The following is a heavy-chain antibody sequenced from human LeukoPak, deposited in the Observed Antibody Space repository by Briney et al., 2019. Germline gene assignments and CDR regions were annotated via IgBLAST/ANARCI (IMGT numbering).Heavy chain of an antibody. J-gene: IGHJ3*01. D-gene: IGHD4/OR15-4a*01. CDR3: ARGGLSYGFDV. CDR1: GFTFSSYS. Sequence: GGSLRLSCAASGFTFSSYSMNWVRQAPGKGLEWVSSISSSSSYIYYADSVKGRFTISRDNAKNSLRLEMNSLGVEDTAVYYCARGGLSYGFDVWGPGTMVTVSS. CDR2: ISSSSSYI. V-gene: IGHV3-21*06.